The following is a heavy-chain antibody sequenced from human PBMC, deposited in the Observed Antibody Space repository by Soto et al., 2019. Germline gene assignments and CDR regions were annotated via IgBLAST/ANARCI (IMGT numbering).Heavy chain of an antibody. Sequence: ASVKVSCKASGYTFTIYAMHWVLQAPGQRLEWMGWINAGNGNTKYSQKFQGRVTITRDTSASTAYMELSSLRSEDTAVYYCARAWVVVTAPDYWGQGTLVTVSS. CDR3: ARAWVVVTAPDY. D-gene: IGHD2-21*02. J-gene: IGHJ4*02. CDR2: INAGNGNT. CDR1: GYTFTIYA. V-gene: IGHV1-3*01.